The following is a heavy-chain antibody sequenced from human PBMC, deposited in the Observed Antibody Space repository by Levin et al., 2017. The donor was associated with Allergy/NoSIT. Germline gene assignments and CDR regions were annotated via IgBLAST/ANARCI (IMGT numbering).Heavy chain of an antibody. CDR2: INHSGST. CDR3: APRIVVVVATTGVSGRDSWFDP. V-gene: IGHV4-34*01. Sequence: PSETLSLTCAVYGGSFSIYYWSWIRQPPGKGLEWIGEINHSGSTNYNPSLKSRVTISVGPSKNQFSLKLTSVTAADTAVYYCAPRIVVVVATTGVSGRDSWFDPWGQGTRVTVSS. J-gene: IGHJ5*02. CDR1: GGSFSIYY. D-gene: IGHD2-15*01.